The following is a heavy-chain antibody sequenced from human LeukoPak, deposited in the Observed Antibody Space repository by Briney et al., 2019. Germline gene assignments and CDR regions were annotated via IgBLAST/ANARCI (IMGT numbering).Heavy chain of an antibody. V-gene: IGHV3-53*01. D-gene: IGHD3-10*01. Sequence: GGSLRLSCAASGFTVSSNYMSWVRQAPGKGLEWVSVIYSGGSTYYADSVKGRFTISRDNSKNTLYLQMNSLRAEDTAVYYCARPGSYYNGNAFDIWGQGTMVTVSS. CDR2: IYSGGST. J-gene: IGHJ3*02. CDR1: GFTVSSNY. CDR3: ARPGSYYNGNAFDI.